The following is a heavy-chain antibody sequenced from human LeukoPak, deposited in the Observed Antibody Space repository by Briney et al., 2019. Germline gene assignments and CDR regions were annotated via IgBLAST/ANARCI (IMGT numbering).Heavy chain of an antibody. V-gene: IGHV3-48*02. CDR1: GFTFSSYS. CDR3: ARPYCSSTSCYHRFDY. D-gene: IGHD2-2*01. J-gene: IGHJ4*02. Sequence: GGSLRLSCAVSGFTFSSYSMNWVRQAPGKGLEWVSYISTSSSTIYYADSVKGRFTISRDNAKNSLYLQMNSLRDEDTAVYYCARPYCSSTSCYHRFDYWGQGTLVTVSS. CDR2: ISTSSSTI.